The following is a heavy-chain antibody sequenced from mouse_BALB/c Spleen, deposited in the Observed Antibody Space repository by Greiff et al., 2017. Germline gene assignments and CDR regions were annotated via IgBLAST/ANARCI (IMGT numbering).Heavy chain of an antibody. Sequence: DVKLQESGPGLVKPSQSLSLTCSVTGYSITSGYYWHWIRQFPGNKLEWMGYISYDGSNNYNPSLKNRISITRDTSKNQFFLKLNSVTTEDTATYYCARGARAKGIDYWGQGTTLTVSS. J-gene: IGHJ2*01. V-gene: IGHV3-6*02. CDR3: ARGARAKGIDY. D-gene: IGHD3-1*01. CDR2: ISYDGSN. CDR1: GYSITSGYY.